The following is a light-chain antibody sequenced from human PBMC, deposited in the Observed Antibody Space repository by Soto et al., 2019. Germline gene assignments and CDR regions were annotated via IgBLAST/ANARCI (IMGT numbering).Light chain of an antibody. CDR2: AAS. V-gene: IGLV2-18*01. Sequence: QSALTQPPSVSGSPGQSVTISCTGTSTDLVSYNRVSWYQQPPGTAPKLIIYAASNRPSGVPDRFSGSKSGNTASLTISGLQAADEADYYCSLYTSENTYVFGTGTKVTVL. CDR3: SLYTSENTYV. CDR1: STDLVSYNR. J-gene: IGLJ1*01.